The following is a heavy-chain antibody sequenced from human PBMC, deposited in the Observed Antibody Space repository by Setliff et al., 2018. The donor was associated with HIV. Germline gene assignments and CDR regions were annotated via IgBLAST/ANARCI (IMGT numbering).Heavy chain of an antibody. J-gene: IGHJ4*02. D-gene: IGHD3-10*01. CDR1: GFNFNYYG. Sequence: PGGSLRLSCVASGFNFNYYGMHWVRQAPGKGLEWVSAISGSGGDTYYADSVKGRFVISREKSKSTLYLQMNSLRAEDTAVYYCAKKTAAYTSGSWLHYWGQGALVTVSS. V-gene: IGHV3-23*01. CDR2: ISGSGGDT. CDR3: AKKTAAYTSGSWLHY.